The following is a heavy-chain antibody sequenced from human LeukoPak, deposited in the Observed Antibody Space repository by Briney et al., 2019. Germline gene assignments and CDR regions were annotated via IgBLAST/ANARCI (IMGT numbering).Heavy chain of an antibody. CDR3: TRDYRGTFDY. CDR2: ISSSSTI. CDR1: GFIFSSYS. V-gene: IGHV3-48*01. D-gene: IGHD1-26*01. Sequence: GGSLRLSCVASGFIFSSYSMNWVRQAPGKGLEWVSYISSSSTIYYADSVKGRFTISRDNAKNSLYLQMNSLRAEDTAIYYCTRDYRGTFDYWGQGTLVTVSS. J-gene: IGHJ4*02.